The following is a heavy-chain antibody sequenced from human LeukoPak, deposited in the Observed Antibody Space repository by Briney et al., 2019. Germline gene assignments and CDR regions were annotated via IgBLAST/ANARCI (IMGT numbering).Heavy chain of an antibody. CDR2: IIPILGIA. Sequence: SVKVSCKASGGTFSSYAISWVRQAPGQGLEWMGRIIPILGIANYAQKFQGRVTMTEDTSTDTAYMELSSLRSEDTAVYYCAKYDSSGGKAFDIWGQGTMVTVSS. V-gene: IGHV1-69*04. D-gene: IGHD3-22*01. CDR3: AKYDSSGGKAFDI. CDR1: GGTFSSYA. J-gene: IGHJ3*02.